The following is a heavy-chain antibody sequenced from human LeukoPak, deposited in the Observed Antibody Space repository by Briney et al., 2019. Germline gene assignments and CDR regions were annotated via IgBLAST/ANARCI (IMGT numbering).Heavy chain of an antibody. CDR3: ARHPYYYDSGSYYGFDY. D-gene: IGHD3-10*01. V-gene: IGHV5-51*01. CDR1: GYSFTSYW. J-gene: IGHJ4*02. CDR2: IYPGDSDT. Sequence: LGESLKISCKGSGYSFTSYWIGWVRQMPGKGLEWMGIIYPGDSDTRYSPSFQGQVTISADKSITTAYLQWSGLKASDTAMYYCARHPYYYDSGSYYGFDYWGQGTLVTVSS.